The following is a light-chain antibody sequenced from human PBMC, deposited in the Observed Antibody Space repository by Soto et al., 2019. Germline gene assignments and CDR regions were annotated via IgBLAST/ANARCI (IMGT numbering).Light chain of an antibody. J-gene: IGKJ1*01. CDR2: KAS. Sequence: EIHRTESPPTLPGSVGDRLTITARASQTITTWLAWYQQKQGKAPKLLIYKASTLKSGVPSRFSGSGSGTEVTITISSLQNDDGSTYYCQHYNSYSEAFGQGTKVDIK. CDR3: QHYNSYSEA. CDR1: QTITTW. V-gene: IGKV1-5*03.